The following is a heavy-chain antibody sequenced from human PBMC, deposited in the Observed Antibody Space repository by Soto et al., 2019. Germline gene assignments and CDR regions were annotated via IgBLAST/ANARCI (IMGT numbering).Heavy chain of an antibody. CDR1: GASITSSHW. J-gene: IGHJ4*02. CDR3: ARDMVRGVIGFDY. V-gene: IGHV4-4*02. Sequence: SETLSLTCTVSAVSGASITSSHWWSWVRQPPGKGLEWIGEIHHSGSTYYNPSLKSRVTISVDTSKNQFSLKLSSVTAADTAVYYCARDMVRGVIGFDYWGQGTLVTVSS. CDR2: IHHSGST. D-gene: IGHD3-10*01.